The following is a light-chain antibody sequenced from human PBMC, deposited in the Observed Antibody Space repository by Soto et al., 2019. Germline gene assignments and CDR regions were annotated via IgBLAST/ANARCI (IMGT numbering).Light chain of an antibody. Sequence: PGERATLSCRASQSVGSYLAWYQQKPGQAPRLLIYDASNRATGIPARFSGSGSGTDFTLTISSLEPEDFAVYYCQQRSNWPGFGGGTKVEIK. V-gene: IGKV3-11*01. J-gene: IGKJ4*02. CDR1: QSVGSY. CDR3: QQRSNWPG. CDR2: DAS.